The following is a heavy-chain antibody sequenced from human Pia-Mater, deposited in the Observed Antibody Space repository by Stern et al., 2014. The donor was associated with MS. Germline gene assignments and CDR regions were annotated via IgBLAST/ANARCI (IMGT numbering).Heavy chain of an antibody. CDR2: IYHSGST. V-gene: IGHV4-31*03. J-gene: IGHJ5*01. D-gene: IGHD2-2*01. Sequence: QLQLQESGPGLVKPSQTLSLTCTVSGGSISSGGYFWSWIRQHPGKGLEXIGFIYHSGSTYYNTSLTSRLTISVDTSKNQFSLNLSSVTAADTAVYYCARKGAIVPAAIENWFDSWGQGTLVTVSS. CDR1: GGSISSGGYF. CDR3: ARKGAIVPAAIENWFDS.